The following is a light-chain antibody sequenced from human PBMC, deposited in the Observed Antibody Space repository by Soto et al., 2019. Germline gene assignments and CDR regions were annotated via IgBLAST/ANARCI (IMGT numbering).Light chain of an antibody. CDR3: SSYTSSSAPR. CDR2: DVS. CDR1: SSVVGGYNY. J-gene: IGLJ1*01. Sequence: QSVLTQPASVSGSPGQSITISCTGTSSVVGGYNYVSWYQQHPGKAPKLMIYDVSNRPSGVSNRFSGSKSGNTASLTISGLQAEDEADYYCSSYTSSSAPRFGTGTKVTVL. V-gene: IGLV2-14*01.